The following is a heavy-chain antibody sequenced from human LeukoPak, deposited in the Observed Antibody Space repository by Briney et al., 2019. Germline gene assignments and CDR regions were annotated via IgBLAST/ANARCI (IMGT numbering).Heavy chain of an antibody. D-gene: IGHD2-15*01. CDR3: AREGLCSGGSCYSVLDH. J-gene: IGHJ4*02. V-gene: IGHV1-2*02. Sequence: ASVKVSCKASGYTFTGYYIHWVRQAPGQGLERMGWINPNSGGTSYAQKFQARVTMTRDTSITTTYIELSRLRSDDTAVYYCAREGLCSGGSCYSVLDHWGQGTLVTVSS. CDR2: INPNSGGT. CDR1: GYTFTGYY.